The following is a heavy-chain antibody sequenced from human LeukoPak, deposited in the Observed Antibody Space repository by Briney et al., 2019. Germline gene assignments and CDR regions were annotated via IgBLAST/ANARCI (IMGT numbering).Heavy chain of an antibody. CDR3: ARALWQGATTFDY. J-gene: IGHJ4*02. CDR2: INPNSGGT. CDR1: GYTITGYY. Sequence: GASVKVSCKPTGYTITGYYMHWVREAPGQVLEWIGWINPNSGGTNYAQKFQGRVTMTRDTSISTAYMELSRLRSDDTAVYYCARALWQGATTFDYWGQGTLVTVSS. V-gene: IGHV1-2*02. D-gene: IGHD1-26*01.